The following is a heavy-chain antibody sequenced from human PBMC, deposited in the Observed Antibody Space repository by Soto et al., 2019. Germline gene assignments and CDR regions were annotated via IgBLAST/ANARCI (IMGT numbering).Heavy chain of an antibody. CDR2: TYYRSKWYN. CDR1: GGSVCSNSAA. Sequence: PXQTLSLPGASSGGSVCSNSAACNWLKHSPSRGLEWLGRTYYRSKWYNDYAVSVKSRITISPDTSKNQFSLHLNSVTPEDTAVYYCTRAVTTSVEYFQYSGQGTLVTVYS. J-gene: IGHJ1*01. CDR3: TRAVTTSVEYFQY. V-gene: IGHV6-1*01. D-gene: IGHD4-17*01.